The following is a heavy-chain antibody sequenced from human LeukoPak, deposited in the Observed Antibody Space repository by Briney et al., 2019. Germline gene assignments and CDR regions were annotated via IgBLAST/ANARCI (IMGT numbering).Heavy chain of an antibody. V-gene: IGHV3-9*01. D-gene: IGHD3/OR15-3a*01. CDR2: ISWNSGSI. J-gene: IGHJ3*01. CDR3: AKEGTGSHSQWAFDF. CDR1: GFTFDDYA. Sequence: GRSLRLSCAASGFTFDDYAMHWVRQAPGKGLEWASGISWNSGSIGYADSVKDRFTISRDNAKNSLYLQTNSLRAEDTALYYCAKEGTGSHSQWAFDFWGQGTMVTVSS.